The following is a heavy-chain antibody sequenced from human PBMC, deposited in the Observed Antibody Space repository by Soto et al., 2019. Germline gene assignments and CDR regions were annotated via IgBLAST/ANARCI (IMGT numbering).Heavy chain of an antibody. CDR1: GFTFSRYA. J-gene: IGHJ4*02. D-gene: IGHD3-22*01. CDR2: ISYDGSNK. V-gene: IGHV3-30-3*01. CDR3: ARGDYYDSSGVDY. Sequence: QVQLVESGGGVVQPGRSLRLSCAASGFTFSRYAMHWVRQAPGKGLEWVAVISYDGSNKYYADSVKGRFTISRDNSKNTLYLQMNSLRAEDTAVYYCARGDYYDSSGVDYWGQGTLVTVSS.